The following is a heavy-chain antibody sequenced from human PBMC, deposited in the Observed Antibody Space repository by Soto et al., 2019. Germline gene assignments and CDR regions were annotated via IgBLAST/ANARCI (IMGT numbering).Heavy chain of an antibody. V-gene: IGHV4-4*02. CDR1: GGSISSSSW. Sequence: PSETLSLTCAVSGGSISSSSWWSWVRQPPGKWLEWNGEIYHSGSTNYNPSLKSRVTISVDKSKNQFSLKLSSVTAADTAVYYWARGPPPYYYDSSGYYYAHWFDPWGQGTLVTVSS. CDR2: IYHSGST. D-gene: IGHD3-22*01. CDR3: ARGPPPYYYDSSGYYYAHWFDP. J-gene: IGHJ5*02.